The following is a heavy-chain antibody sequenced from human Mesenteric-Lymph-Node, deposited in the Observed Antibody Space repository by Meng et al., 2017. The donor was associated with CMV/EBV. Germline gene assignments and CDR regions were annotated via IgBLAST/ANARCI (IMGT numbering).Heavy chain of an antibody. Sequence: QLQLQESGPGLVKPSETLSLTCTGSGGSISSSIYYWGWIRQPPGKGLEWIGSIYYSGSTYYNPSLKSRVTISVDTSKNQFSLKLSSVTAADTAVYYCARPHYYGSGSSPWFDPWGQGTLVTVSS. D-gene: IGHD3-10*01. CDR2: IYYSGST. CDR1: GGSISSSIYY. J-gene: IGHJ5*02. V-gene: IGHV4-39*01. CDR3: ARPHYYGSGSSPWFDP.